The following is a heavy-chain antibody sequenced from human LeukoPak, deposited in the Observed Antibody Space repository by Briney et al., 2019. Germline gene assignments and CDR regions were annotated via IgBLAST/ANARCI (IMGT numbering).Heavy chain of an antibody. D-gene: IGHD3/OR15-3a*01. V-gene: IGHV4-39*01. J-gene: IGHJ4*02. CDR2: IYYTGNT. Sequence: SSETLSLTCTVSGVSISSSYSYWGWIRQPPGMGLEWIGSIYYTGNTYYNASLKSRVSISIDTSKNQFSLKLTSVTAADTAVYYCARQTGSGLFILPGGQGTLVTVSS. CDR1: GVSISSSYSY. CDR3: ARQTGSGLFILP.